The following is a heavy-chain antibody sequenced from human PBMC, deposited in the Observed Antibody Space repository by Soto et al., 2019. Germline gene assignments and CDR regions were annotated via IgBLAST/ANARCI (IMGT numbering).Heavy chain of an antibody. J-gene: IGHJ4*02. V-gene: IGHV3-48*02. D-gene: IGHD3-16*01. Sequence: PGGSLRLSCAASGFTFSHYSMNWVRQAPGKGLEWVSYFNSISSTISYADSVKGRFTISRDDAKNSLYLQMNSLRDEDTAVYYCARDTDYAFDYWGQGTLVTVSS. CDR3: ARDTDYAFDY. CDR2: FNSISSTI. CDR1: GFTFSHYS.